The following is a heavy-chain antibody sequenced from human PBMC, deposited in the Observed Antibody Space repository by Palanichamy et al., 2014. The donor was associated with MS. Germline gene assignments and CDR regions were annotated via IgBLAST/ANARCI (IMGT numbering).Heavy chain of an antibody. V-gene: IGHV3-33*01. D-gene: IGHD3-22*01. CDR3: ARDGAAGHHDSSGYRLSWFDP. J-gene: IGHJ5*02. Sequence: QLVEVWGRRGPAWRSLRLSCAASGFTFSSYGMHWVRQAPGKGLEWVAFIWYDGSNKYYADSVKGRFTISRDNSKNTLYLQMNSLRAEDTAVYYCARDGAAGHHDSSGYRLSWFDPWGQGTLVTVSS. CDR2: IWYDGSNK. CDR1: GFTFSSYG.